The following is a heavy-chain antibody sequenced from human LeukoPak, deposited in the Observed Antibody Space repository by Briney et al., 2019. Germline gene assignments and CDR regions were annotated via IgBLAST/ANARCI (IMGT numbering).Heavy chain of an antibody. CDR1: GYTFTSYA. D-gene: IGHD6-19*01. CDR3: ARGPPPIEQWLVGRRGNWFDP. V-gene: IGHV1-3*01. CDR2: INAGNGNT. J-gene: IGHJ5*02. Sequence: ASVNVSCKASGYTFTSYAMHCVRQARGQRLEGMGWINAGNGNTKYSQKLQGRVTITRDTSASKAYMELSSLRSEDPAVYYCARGPPPIEQWLVGRRGNWFDPWGQGTLVTVSS.